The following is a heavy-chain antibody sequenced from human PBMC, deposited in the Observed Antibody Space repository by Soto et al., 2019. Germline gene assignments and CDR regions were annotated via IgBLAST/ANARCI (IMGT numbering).Heavy chain of an antibody. CDR3: ARGDKYSVDY. J-gene: IGHJ4*02. Sequence: EVQLVESGGGLVQPGGSLRLSCAASGFTFGGYWMSWVRQAPGKGLEWVANINQDGSETYYVDSVKGRFTISRDNAKNSRYLQMNSLRAEDTAVYYCARGDKYSVDYWGQGTLVTVSS. D-gene: IGHD5-18*01. CDR1: GFTFGGYW. V-gene: IGHV3-7*05. CDR2: INQDGSET.